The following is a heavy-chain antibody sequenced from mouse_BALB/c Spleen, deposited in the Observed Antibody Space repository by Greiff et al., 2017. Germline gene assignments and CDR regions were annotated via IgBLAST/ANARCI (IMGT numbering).Heavy chain of an antibody. CDR2: IFPGSGYT. CDR1: GYTFSSYW. D-gene: IGHD1-1*02. Sequence: QVQLQQSGAELVKPGASVKISCKASGYTFSSYWMEWVKQRPGQGLEWIGVIFPGSGYTNYNQKFKGKATFTVDTSSNTAYMQLSSLTSEDSAVYYCAGGNGCFDYWGQGTTVTVSA. V-gene: IGHV1-9*01. J-gene: IGHJ2*01. CDR3: AGGNGCFDY.